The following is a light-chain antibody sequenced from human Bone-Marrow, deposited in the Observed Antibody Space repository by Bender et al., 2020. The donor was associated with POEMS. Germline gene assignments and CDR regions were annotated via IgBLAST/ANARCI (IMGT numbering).Light chain of an antibody. CDR1: ALPKQY. J-gene: IGLJ3*02. V-gene: IGLV3-25*03. CDR3: QSADTSGIYWV. CDR2: KDI. Sequence: SYELTQPPSVSVSPGQTARITCSGDALPKQYVYWYQQKAGQAPVLVIYKDIERASGIPERFSGSSSGTTVTLTISGVQAEDEADFYCQSADTSGIYWVFGGGTKLTV.